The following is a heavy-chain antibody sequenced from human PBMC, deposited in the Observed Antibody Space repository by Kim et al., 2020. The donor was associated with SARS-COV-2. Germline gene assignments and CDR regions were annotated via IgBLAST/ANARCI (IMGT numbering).Heavy chain of an antibody. V-gene: IGHV3-48*03. CDR1: GFTFSNYE. D-gene: IGHD6-25*01. CDR3: ARGGLYYFDY. Sequence: GGSLRLSCAASGFTFSNYEMNWVRQAPGKGLEWVSYISSSGSTIYYPDSVKGRFTMSRDNDKNSVDLQMNSLRAEDTAVYYCARGGLYYFDYWGQGTLVTVSS. CDR2: ISSSGSTI. J-gene: IGHJ4*02.